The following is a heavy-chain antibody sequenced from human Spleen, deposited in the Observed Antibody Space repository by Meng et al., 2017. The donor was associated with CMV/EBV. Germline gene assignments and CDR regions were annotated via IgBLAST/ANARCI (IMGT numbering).Heavy chain of an antibody. Sequence: GESLKISCAACGFTFSSYDMHWVRQATGKGLEWVSAIGTAGDTYYPGSVKGRFTISRDNSKNTLYLQMNSLRTEDTAVYYCARGGARWWGTGDIWGQGTMVTVSS. D-gene: IGHD3-16*01. CDR1: GFTFSSYD. V-gene: IGHV3-13*01. CDR2: IGTAGDT. J-gene: IGHJ3*02. CDR3: ARGGARWWGTGDI.